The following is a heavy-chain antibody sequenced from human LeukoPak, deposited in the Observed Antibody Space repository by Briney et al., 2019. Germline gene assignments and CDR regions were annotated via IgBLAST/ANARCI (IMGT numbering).Heavy chain of an antibody. V-gene: IGHV3-23*01. CDR1: GFTFSSCA. J-gene: IGHJ4*02. CDR2: ISGSGGST. CDR3: ATFCGGDCSLPNDY. Sequence: GGSLRLSCAASGFTFSSCAMTWFRQAPGKGLEWVSTISGSGGSTYYADSVKGRFTISRDNSKNTLFLQMNSLRAEDTAVYYCATFCGGDCSLPNDYWGQGTLVTVSS. D-gene: IGHD2-21*02.